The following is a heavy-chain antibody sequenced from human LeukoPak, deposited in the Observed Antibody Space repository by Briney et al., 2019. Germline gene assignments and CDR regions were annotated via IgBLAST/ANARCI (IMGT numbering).Heavy chain of an antibody. CDR2: ISSSSSYI. Sequence: PGGSLRLSCAASGFTFSSYSMNWVRQAPGNGLECVSSISSSSSYIYYADSVKGRFTVSRDNAKNTLYLQMNSLRAEDTAVYYCAGSPDYYDSSGYTPDAFDIWGQGTMVTVSS. J-gene: IGHJ3*02. D-gene: IGHD3-22*01. CDR3: AGSPDYYDSSGYTPDAFDI. CDR1: GFTFSSYS. V-gene: IGHV3-21*01.